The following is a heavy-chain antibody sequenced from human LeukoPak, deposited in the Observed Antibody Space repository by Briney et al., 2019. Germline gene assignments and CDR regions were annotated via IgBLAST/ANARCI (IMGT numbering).Heavy chain of an antibody. J-gene: IGHJ3*02. V-gene: IGHV4-30-4*08. CDR3: ARVGSSTTLDAFDI. CDR1: GGSIGSGDYY. CDR2: IYYSGST. Sequence: PSETLSLTCTVSGGSIGSGDYYWSWIRQPPGKGLEWIGYIYYSGSTYYNPSLKSRVTISVDTSKNQFSLKLSSVTAADTAVYYCARVGSSTTLDAFDIWGQGTMVTVSS. D-gene: IGHD2-2*01.